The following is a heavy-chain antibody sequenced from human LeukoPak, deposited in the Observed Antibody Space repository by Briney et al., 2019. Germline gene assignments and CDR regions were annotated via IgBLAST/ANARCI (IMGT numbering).Heavy chain of an antibody. CDR3: ARGWMMSGFDY. Sequence: SQTLSLTCAISGDSASSNSAAWNWIRQSPSGGLEWLGRTNYKSKWYNDYAVYVKSRMAINPDTSKNQFSLHLNSVTPEDTAVYHCARGWMMSGFDYWGQGTLVTVSS. CDR2: TNYKSKWYN. D-gene: IGHD2-2*03. J-gene: IGHJ4*02. CDR1: GDSASSNSAA. V-gene: IGHV6-1*01.